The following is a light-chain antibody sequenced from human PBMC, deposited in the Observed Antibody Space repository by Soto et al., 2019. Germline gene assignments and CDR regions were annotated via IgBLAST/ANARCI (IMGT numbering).Light chain of an antibody. CDR2: DVS. J-gene: IGLJ2*01. Sequence: QSALTQPASVSGSPGQSITLSCTGTSSDVGGYNYVSWYQQHPGKAPKLMIYDVSNRPSGVSNRFSGSKSGNTASLTISGLHAEDEADYYCSSYTSSSTLDVVFGGGTKLTVL. V-gene: IGLV2-14*01. CDR1: SSDVGGYNY. CDR3: SSYTSSSTLDVV.